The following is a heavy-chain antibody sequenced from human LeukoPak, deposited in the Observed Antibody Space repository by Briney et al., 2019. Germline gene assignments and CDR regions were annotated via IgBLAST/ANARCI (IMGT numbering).Heavy chain of an antibody. CDR3: AKGAGHFDY. Sequence: QSGGSLRLSCAASGFTFSSYGMHWVRQAPGKGLEWVAVISYDGSNKYYADSVKGRFTISRDNSKNTLYLQMNSLRAEDTAVYYCAKGAGHFDYWGQGTLVTVSS. CDR2: ISYDGSNK. CDR1: GFTFSSYG. V-gene: IGHV3-30*18. J-gene: IGHJ4*02.